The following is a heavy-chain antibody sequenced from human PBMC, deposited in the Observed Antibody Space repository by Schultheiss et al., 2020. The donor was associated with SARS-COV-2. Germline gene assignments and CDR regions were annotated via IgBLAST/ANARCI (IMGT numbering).Heavy chain of an antibody. CDR2: IYPGDSDT. Sequence: GESLKISCKGSGYNFNTYWIAWVRQMPGKGLEWMGIIYPGDSDTKYSPSFQGHVTISADKSINTAYLQWSSLKASDTAMYYCAKSPFYSSKKWFDPWGQGTLVTVSS. V-gene: IGHV5-51*01. CDR3: AKSPFYSSKKWFDP. D-gene: IGHD6-13*01. J-gene: IGHJ5*02. CDR1: GYNFNTYW.